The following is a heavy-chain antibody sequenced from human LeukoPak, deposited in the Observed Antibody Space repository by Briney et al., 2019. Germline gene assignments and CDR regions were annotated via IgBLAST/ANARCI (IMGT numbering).Heavy chain of an antibody. J-gene: IGHJ4*02. CDR1: GYTLTELS. Sequence: ASVKVSCKVSGYTLTELSMHWVRQAPEKGLEWMGGFDPEDGETIYAQKFQGRVTMTKDTSTDTAYMELSSLRSEDTAVYYRATVRPPVVAATVYFDYWGQGTLVTVSS. CDR2: FDPEDGET. CDR3: ATVRPPVVAATVYFDY. D-gene: IGHD2-15*01. V-gene: IGHV1-24*01.